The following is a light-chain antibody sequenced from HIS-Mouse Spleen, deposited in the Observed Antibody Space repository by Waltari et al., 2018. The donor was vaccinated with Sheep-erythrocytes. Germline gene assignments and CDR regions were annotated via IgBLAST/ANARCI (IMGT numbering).Light chain of an antibody. CDR1: KLGDKY. Sequence: SYELTQPPSVSVSPGQTASITCSGDKLGDKYACWYQQKPGQSPVLVIYQDSKPSGIPERFSGSNSGNTATLTISGTQAMDEADYYCQAWDSSTAVFGGGTKLTVL. CDR2: QDS. V-gene: IGLV3-1*01. J-gene: IGLJ2*01. CDR3: QAWDSSTAV.